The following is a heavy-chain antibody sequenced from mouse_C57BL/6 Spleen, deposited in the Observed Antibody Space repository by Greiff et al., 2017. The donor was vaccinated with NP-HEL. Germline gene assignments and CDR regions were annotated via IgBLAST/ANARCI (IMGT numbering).Heavy chain of an antibody. Sequence: GGGLVQPKGSLKLSCAASGFTFNTYAMHWVRQAPGKGLEWVARIRSKSRNYATYYADSVKDRFTISRDDSQSMLYLQMNNLKTEDTAMYYCVRDGAYYSNYPFAYWGQGTLVTVSA. V-gene: IGHV10-3*01. CDR2: IRSKSRNYAT. D-gene: IGHD2-5*01. CDR1: GFTFNTYA. CDR3: VRDGAYYSNYPFAY. J-gene: IGHJ3*01.